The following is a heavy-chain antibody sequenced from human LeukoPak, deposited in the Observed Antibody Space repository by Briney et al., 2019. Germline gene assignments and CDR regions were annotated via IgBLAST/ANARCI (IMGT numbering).Heavy chain of an antibody. D-gene: IGHD3-10*01. CDR1: GFTFITYG. CDR3: AKDHGYYGSGSLLDY. V-gene: IGHV3-30*02. CDR2: IRHDGANK. Sequence: GGSLRLSCAASGFTFITYGMHWVRQVPGKGLEWVAFIRHDGANKYYTDPVKGRFTISRDNSKNTVYLQMSSLRAEDTAVYYCAKDHGYYGSGSLLDYWGQGTRVTVSS. J-gene: IGHJ4*02.